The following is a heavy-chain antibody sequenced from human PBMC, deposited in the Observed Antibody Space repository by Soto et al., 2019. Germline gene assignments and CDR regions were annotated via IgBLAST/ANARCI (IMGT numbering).Heavy chain of an antibody. CDR2: IYYSGST. CDR3: ARSSSPTYYFDY. V-gene: IGHV4-59*01. CDR1: GGSISSYY. Sequence: TSETLSLTCTVSGGSISSYYWSWIRQPPGKGLEWIGYIYYSGSTNYNPSLKSRVTISVDTSKNQFSLKLSSVTAADTAVYYCARSSSPTYYFDYWGQGTLVTVS. J-gene: IGHJ4*02. D-gene: IGHD6-6*01.